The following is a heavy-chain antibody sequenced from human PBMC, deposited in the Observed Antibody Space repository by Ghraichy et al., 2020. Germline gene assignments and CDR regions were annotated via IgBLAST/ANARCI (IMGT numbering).Heavy chain of an antibody. CDR3: AREVTSWELPYYFYY. CDR2: IYTSGST. CDR1: GGSISSYF. V-gene: IGHV4-4*07. D-gene: IGHD1-26*01. Sequence: SETLSLTCTVSGGSISSYFWSWIRQPAGKGLEWIGRIYTSGSTNYNHSLKSRVTLSVDTSKNQFYLKLSSVTAADTAVYYCAREVTSWELPYYFYYWAQGSLVTFSS. J-gene: IGHJ4*02.